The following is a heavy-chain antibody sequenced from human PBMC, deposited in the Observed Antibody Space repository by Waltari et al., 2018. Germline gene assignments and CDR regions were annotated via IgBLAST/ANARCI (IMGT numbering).Heavy chain of an antibody. Sequence: QLQLQESGPGLVKPSETLSLNCTVSGGSISSSSYYWGRPRQPPGKGLEWIGSIYYSGSTYYNPSLKSRVTISVDTSKNHFSLKLSSVTAADTAVYYCARWPIDWSIFDIWGQGTMVTVSS. V-gene: IGHV4-39*01. CDR3: ARWPIDWSIFDI. D-gene: IGHD3-9*01. CDR1: GGSISSSSYY. J-gene: IGHJ3*02. CDR2: IYYSGST.